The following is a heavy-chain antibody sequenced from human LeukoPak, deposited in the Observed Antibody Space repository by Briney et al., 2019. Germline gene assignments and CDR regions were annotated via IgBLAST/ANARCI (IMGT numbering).Heavy chain of an antibody. J-gene: IGHJ3*02. CDR2: IYSGGST. V-gene: IGHV3-53*01. Sequence: GGSLRLSCAASGFTVSSNYMSWVRQAPGKGLEWVSVIYSGGSTYYADSVKGRFTISRDNSKNTLYLQMNSLRAEDTAVYYCAREGYGSGPHPNDFDIWGQGTPVTVSS. CDR1: GFTVSSNY. D-gene: IGHD3-10*01. CDR3: AREGYGSGPHPNDFDI.